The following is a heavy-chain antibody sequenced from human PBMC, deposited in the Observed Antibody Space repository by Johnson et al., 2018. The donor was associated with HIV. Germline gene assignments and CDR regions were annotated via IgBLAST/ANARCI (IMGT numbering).Heavy chain of an antibody. J-gene: IGHJ3*02. CDR1: GFTFSNAW. CDR3: ARDGGFVGAFDI. CDR2: IKSKTAGDT. Sequence: VQLVESGGRLVKPGGSLRLSCAASGFTFSNAWMSWVRQAPGKGLEWVGRIKSKTAGDTYYPGSVTGRFTISRENAKNSLYLQMNSLGAGDTAVYYCARDGGFVGAFDIWGQGTMVIVSS. D-gene: IGHD3-16*01. V-gene: IGHV3-13*01.